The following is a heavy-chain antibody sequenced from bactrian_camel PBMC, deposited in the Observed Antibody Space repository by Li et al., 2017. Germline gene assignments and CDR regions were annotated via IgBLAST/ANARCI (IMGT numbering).Heavy chain of an antibody. CDR2: IGNSGTNL. CDR3: AAARTVYAGDVLGKNQYEY. D-gene: IGHD3*01. Sequence: DVQLVESGGGSVQAGGSLKLSCTSSGYDISTCEKGWFRQAPGKGLEWVSTIGNSGTNLLYPDSVKGRFTISRDNAADTVYLQMNSLEPEDTAMYYCAAARTVYAGDVLGKNQYEYWGQGTQVTVS. CDR1: GYDISTCE. J-gene: IGHJ4*01. V-gene: IGHV3S40*01.